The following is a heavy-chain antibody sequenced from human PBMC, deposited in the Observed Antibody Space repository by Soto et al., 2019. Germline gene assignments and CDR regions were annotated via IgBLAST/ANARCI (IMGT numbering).Heavy chain of an antibody. D-gene: IGHD2-15*01. CDR1: GFTFSSYS. V-gene: IGHV3-21*01. J-gene: IGHJ4*02. CDR2: ISSSSSYI. CDR3: ARDYCSGGSCYYFDY. Sequence: EVQLVESGGGLVKPGGSLRLSCAASGFTFSSYSMNWVRQAPGKGLEWVSSISSSSSYIYYADSVKGRFTISRDNAKNSLSLQMNSLRAEDTAVYYCARDYCSGGSCYYFDYWGQGTLVTVSS.